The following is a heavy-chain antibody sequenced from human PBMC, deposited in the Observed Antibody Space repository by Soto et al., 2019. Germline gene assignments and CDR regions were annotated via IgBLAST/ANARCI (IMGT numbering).Heavy chain of an antibody. V-gene: IGHV4-4*02. CDR2: IYNSGST. CDR1: GGSISSSNC. J-gene: IGHJ5*02. CDR3: ARDPAP. Sequence: SETLSLTCAVSGGSISSSNCWSWFRQHPGKGLEWIGEIYNSGSTYYNPSLKSRVTISVDTSKNQFSLKLTSVTAADTAVYYCARDPAPWGQGTLVTVSS.